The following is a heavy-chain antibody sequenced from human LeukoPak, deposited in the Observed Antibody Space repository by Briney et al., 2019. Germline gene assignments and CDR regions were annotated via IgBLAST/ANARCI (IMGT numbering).Heavy chain of an antibody. V-gene: IGHV4-61*02. J-gene: IGHJ4*02. Sequence: PSETLSLTCTVSGGSISSGSYYWSWIRQPAGKGLEWIGRIYTSGGTDYNPSLKSRVTISVDTSKNHFSLRLNSVTAADTAMYYCARDDGYYGDYWGQGTLVTVSS. CDR3: ARDDGYYGDY. CDR1: GGSISSGSYY. CDR2: IYTSGGT. D-gene: IGHD3-22*01.